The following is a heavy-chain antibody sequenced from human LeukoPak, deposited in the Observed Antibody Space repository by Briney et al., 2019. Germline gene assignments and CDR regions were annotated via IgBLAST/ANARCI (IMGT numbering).Heavy chain of an antibody. CDR1: GYSFTSYW. D-gene: IGHD3-10*01. Sequence: GESLKISCKGSGYSFTSYWIGWVRQMPGKGLEWMGIIYPGDSDTRYSPSFQGQVTISADKSISAAYLQWSSLKASDTAMYYCARTPQPVGYGSGSYPLDYWGQGTLVTVSS. J-gene: IGHJ4*02. V-gene: IGHV5-51*01. CDR2: IYPGDSDT. CDR3: ARTPQPVGYGSGSYPLDY.